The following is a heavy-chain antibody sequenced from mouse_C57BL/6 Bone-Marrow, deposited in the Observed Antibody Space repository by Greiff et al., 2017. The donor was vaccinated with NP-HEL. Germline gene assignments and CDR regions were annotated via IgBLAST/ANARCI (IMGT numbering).Heavy chain of an antibody. CDR3: ARNPPFYYDYVLYFDY. CDR2: ILPGSGST. CDR1: GYTFTGYW. V-gene: IGHV1-9*01. D-gene: IGHD2-4*01. Sequence: VKLMESGAELMKPGASVKLSCKATGYTFTGYWIEWVKQRPGHGLEWIGEILPGSGSTNYNEKFKGKATFTADTSSNTAYMQLSSLTTEDSAIYYCARNPPFYYDYVLYFDYWGQGTTLTVSS. J-gene: IGHJ2*01.